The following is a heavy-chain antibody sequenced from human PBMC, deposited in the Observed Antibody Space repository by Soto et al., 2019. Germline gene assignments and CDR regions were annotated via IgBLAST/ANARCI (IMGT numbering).Heavy chain of an antibody. CDR1: GGSFSGYY. Sequence: SETLSLTCAVYGGSFSGYYWSWIRQPPGKGLEWIGEINHSGSTNYNPSLKSRVTISVDTSKNQFSLKLSSVTAADTAVYYCARILAAAGNFDYWGQGTLVTVSS. J-gene: IGHJ4*02. CDR3: ARILAAAGNFDY. D-gene: IGHD6-13*01. CDR2: INHSGST. V-gene: IGHV4-34*01.